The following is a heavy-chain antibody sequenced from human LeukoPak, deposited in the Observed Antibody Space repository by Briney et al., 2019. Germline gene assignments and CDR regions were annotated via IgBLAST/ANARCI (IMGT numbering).Heavy chain of an antibody. D-gene: IGHD5-12*01. J-gene: IGHJ3*02. CDR2: IYYSGST. Sequence: PSETLSLTCTVSGGSISSSSYYWGWIRQPPGKGLEWIGSIYYSGSTYYNPSLKSRVTISVDTSKNQFSLKLSSVTAADTAVYYCARHPTYSGYDGLDIWGQGTMVTVSS. V-gene: IGHV4-39*01. CDR3: ARHPTYSGYDGLDI. CDR1: GGSISSSSYY.